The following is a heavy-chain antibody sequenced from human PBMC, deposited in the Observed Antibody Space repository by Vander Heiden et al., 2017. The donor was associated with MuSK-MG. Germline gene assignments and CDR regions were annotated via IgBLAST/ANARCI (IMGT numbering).Heavy chain of an antibody. V-gene: IGHV3-23*01. CDR1: GFSFNGYA. J-gene: IGHJ6*03. Sequence: EVQLLESGGGLVQPGGSLSLSCAASGFSFNGYAMSWVRQAPGKGLEWVSAMSGSCESTNYADSVKGRFTISRDNSKNTLYLQMNSLRAEDTAVYYCAKASRSQSYYYYMDVWGKGAAVTVSS. CDR3: AKASRSQSYYYYMDV. D-gene: IGHD2-15*01. CDR2: MSGSCEST.